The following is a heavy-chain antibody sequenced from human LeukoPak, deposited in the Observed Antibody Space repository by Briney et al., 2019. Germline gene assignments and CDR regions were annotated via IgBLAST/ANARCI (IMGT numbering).Heavy chain of an antibody. Sequence: PGGSLRLSCAASGLTVSGNYMGWVRQAPGKGLEWVSIIYSGAGTDYADSVKGRFTISRDTSKNTLYLQMNSLRAEDTAVYYCARSGGISFDYWGQGTQVTASS. J-gene: IGHJ4*02. V-gene: IGHV3-66*01. CDR2: IYSGAGT. CDR3: ARSGGISFDY. CDR1: GLTVSGNY. D-gene: IGHD4-23*01.